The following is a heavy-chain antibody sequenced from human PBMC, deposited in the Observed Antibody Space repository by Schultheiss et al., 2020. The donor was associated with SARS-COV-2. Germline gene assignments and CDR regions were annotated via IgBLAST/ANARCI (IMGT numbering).Heavy chain of an antibody. D-gene: IGHD5-18*01. V-gene: IGHV3-30*18. J-gene: IGHJ4*02. Sequence: GGSLRLSCAASGFTFSIYDMHWVRQAPGKGLEWVAVISYDGSNKYYADSVKGRFTISRDNAKNSLYLQMNSLRPEDTALYYCAKEGSFGYNYGYFAHWGRGTLVTVSS. CDR3: AKEGSFGYNYGYFAH. CDR2: ISYDGSNK. CDR1: GFTFSIYD.